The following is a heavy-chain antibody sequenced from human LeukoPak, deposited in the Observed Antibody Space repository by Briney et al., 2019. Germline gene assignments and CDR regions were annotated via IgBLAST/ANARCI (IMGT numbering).Heavy chain of an antibody. CDR1: GFTFSSYS. D-gene: IGHD3-3*01. CDR3: ARDEGVDYY. J-gene: IGHJ4*02. V-gene: IGHV3-21*01. CDR2: ISSSSSHI. Sequence: GGSLRLSCAASGFTFSSYSMNWVRQAPGKGLEWVSSISSSSSHIYYADSVKGRFTISRDNAKNSLYLQMNSLRAEDTAVYYCARDEGVDYYWGQGTLVTVSS.